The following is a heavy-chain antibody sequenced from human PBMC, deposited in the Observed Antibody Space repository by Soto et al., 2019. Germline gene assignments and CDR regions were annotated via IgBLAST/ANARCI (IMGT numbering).Heavy chain of an antibody. Sequence: GASVKVSCKASGYTFTSYDINWVRQATGQGLEWMGWMNPNSGNTGYAQKFQGRVTMTRNTSISTAYMELSSLRSEDTAVYYCARGRRVLQKSAYYYYMDVWGKGTTVTVSS. J-gene: IGHJ6*03. CDR3: ARGRRVLQKSAYYYYMDV. D-gene: IGHD4-4*01. V-gene: IGHV1-8*01. CDR2: MNPNSGNT. CDR1: GYTFTSYD.